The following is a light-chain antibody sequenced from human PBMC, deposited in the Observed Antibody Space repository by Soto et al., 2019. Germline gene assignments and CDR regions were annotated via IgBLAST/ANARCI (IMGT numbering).Light chain of an antibody. CDR3: QQYGSSRIT. CDR1: QSVSSN. Sequence: EIVMTQSPATLSASPGERATLSCRASQSVSSNLAWYQQKPGLAPRLLIYDASSRATGIPDRFSGSGSGTDFTLTISRLEPEDFAVYYCQQYGSSRITFGQGTRLEIK. CDR2: DAS. J-gene: IGKJ5*01. V-gene: IGKV3D-20*01.